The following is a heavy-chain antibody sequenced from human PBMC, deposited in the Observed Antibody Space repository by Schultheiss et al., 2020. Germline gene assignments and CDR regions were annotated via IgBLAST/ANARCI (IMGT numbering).Heavy chain of an antibody. Sequence: GGSLRLSCAASGFTFDDYAMHWVRQVPGKGLEWVSGITWNSGSIAYADSVKGRFTISRDNAKNSLYLQMNSLRAEDTAVYYCARLIVVVITESYAFDIWGQGTMVTVSS. J-gene: IGHJ3*02. CDR1: GFTFDDYA. V-gene: IGHV3-9*01. CDR3: ARLIVVVITESYAFDI. CDR2: ITWNSGSI. D-gene: IGHD3-22*01.